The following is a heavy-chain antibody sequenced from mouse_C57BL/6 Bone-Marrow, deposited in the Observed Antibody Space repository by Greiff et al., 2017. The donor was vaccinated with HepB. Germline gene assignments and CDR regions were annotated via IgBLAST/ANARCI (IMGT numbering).Heavy chain of an antibody. CDR3: ARPYYYGSRNHY. J-gene: IGHJ2*01. Sequence: VQLVESGAELARPGASVKLSCKASGYTFTSYGISWVKQRTGQGLEWIGEIYPRSGNTYYNEKFKGKATLTADKSSSTAYMELRSLTSEDSAVYFCARPYYYGSRNHYWGQGTTLTVSS. D-gene: IGHD1-1*01. CDR2: IYPRSGNT. CDR1: GYTFTSYG. V-gene: IGHV1-81*01.